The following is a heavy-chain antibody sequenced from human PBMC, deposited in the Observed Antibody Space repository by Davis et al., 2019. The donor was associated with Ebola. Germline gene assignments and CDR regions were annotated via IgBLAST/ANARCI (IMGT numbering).Heavy chain of an antibody. CDR1: GFSLSNAGVG. CDR3: ARMPTTYSSGWYYFDY. V-gene: IGHV2-26*01. Sequence: SGPTLVKPTETLTLTCTVSGFSLSNAGVGVSWFRQPPGKALEWLAHIFSNDEKSYSTSLKSRLTISKDTSKSQVVLTMTNVDPVDTATYYCARMPTTYSSGWYYFDYWGQGTLVTVSS. CDR2: IFSNDEK. D-gene: IGHD6-19*01. J-gene: IGHJ4*02.